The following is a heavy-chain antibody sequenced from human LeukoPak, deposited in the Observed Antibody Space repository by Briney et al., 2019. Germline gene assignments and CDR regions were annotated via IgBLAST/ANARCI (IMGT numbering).Heavy chain of an antibody. J-gene: IGHJ4*02. V-gene: IGHV4-4*02. Sequence: PSGTLSLTCAVSGGSISSTNWWSWVRQPPGKGLEWIGEIYRSGTTNYKPSLKSRVTISLDKSRNHFSLKLTSVTAADSAVYYCASRSPYSTGWSSYLDYWGQGALVTVSS. CDR2: IYRSGTT. D-gene: IGHD6-19*01. CDR3: ASRSPYSTGWSSYLDY. CDR1: GGSISSTNW.